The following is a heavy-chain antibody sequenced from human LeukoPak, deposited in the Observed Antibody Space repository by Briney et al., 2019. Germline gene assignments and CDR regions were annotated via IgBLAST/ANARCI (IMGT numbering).Heavy chain of an antibody. D-gene: IGHD6-19*01. CDR3: AREYSSGWTYYFDY. CDR1: GFTFNSYA. J-gene: IGHJ4*02. CDR2: ISYDGSNK. Sequence: GGSLRLSCAASGFTFNSYAMHWVRQAPGKGLEWVAVISYDGSNKYYADSVKGRFTISRDNSKNTLYLQMNSLRAEDTAVYYCAREYSSGWTYYFDYWGQGTLVTVSS. V-gene: IGHV3-30*04.